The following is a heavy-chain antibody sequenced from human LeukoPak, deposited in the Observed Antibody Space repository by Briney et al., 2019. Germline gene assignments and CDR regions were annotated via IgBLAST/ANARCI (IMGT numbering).Heavy chain of an antibody. CDR3: ARVAKERVGGVYYFDY. J-gene: IGHJ4*02. V-gene: IGHV3-13*01. Sequence: PGGSLRLSCAASGFTFSDYDMHWVRQATGKGLEWVSAIGTAGDTYYTGSVKGRFTISRENAKNSLYLQMNGLRAGDTAVYYCARVAKERVGGVYYFDYWGQGTLVTGSS. CDR2: IGTAGDT. CDR1: GFTFSDYD. D-gene: IGHD1-1*01.